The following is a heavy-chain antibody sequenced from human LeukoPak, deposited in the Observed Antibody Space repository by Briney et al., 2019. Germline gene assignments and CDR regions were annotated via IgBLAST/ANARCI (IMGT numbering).Heavy chain of an antibody. CDR2: ISSDGST. D-gene: IGHD6-19*01. J-gene: IGHJ4*02. V-gene: IGHV3-74*01. CDR3: AGSTGWPGY. CDR1: GFTFSSYW. Sequence: GGSLRLSCAASGFTFSSYWMHWVRQAPGKGLVWVSRISSDGSTVYADFVKGRFTISRDNAKNTLYLQMNSLREEDTAVYYCAGSTGWPGYWGQGTLVTVSS.